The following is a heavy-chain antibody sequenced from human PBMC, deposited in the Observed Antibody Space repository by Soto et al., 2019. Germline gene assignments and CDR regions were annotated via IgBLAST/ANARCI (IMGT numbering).Heavy chain of an antibody. CDR3: ARAVGQYYGSGSLHSGY. CDR1: GGSISSGGYY. D-gene: IGHD3-10*01. CDR2: IYYSGST. J-gene: IGHJ4*02. Sequence: SETLSLTCTVSGGSISSGGYYWSWIRQHPGKGLEWIGYIYYSGSTYYNPSLKSRVTISVDTSKNQFSLKLSSVTAADTAMYHCARAVGQYYGSGSLHSGYWGQGTLVTVS. V-gene: IGHV4-31*03.